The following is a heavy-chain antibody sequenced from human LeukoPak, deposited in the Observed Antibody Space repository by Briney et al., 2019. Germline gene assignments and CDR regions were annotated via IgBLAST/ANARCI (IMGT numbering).Heavy chain of an antibody. CDR2: ISGYNYNT. CDR1: GYASNAYG. J-gene: IGHJ4*02. Sequence: ASVKVSCKSSGYASNAYGISGVRQPPGRGVEWLGWISGYNYNTNYAQMFRGRVTMTINTSTITAYMELRSLTSDDTAVYYCARGKSVATAPRHPFDYWGQGTLITVSS. CDR3: ARGKSVATAPRHPFDY. D-gene: IGHD5-12*01. V-gene: IGHV1-18*01.